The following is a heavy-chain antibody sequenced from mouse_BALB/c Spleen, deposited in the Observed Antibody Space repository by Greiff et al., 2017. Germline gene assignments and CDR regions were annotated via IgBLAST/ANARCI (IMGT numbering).Heavy chain of an antibody. J-gene: IGHJ2*01. Sequence: EVKLMESGPGLVKPSQSLSLTCSVTGYSITSGYYWNWIRQFPGNKLEWMGYISYDGSNNYNPSLKNRISITRDTSKNQFFLKLNSVTTEDTATYYCATQLRPDYFDYWGQGTTLTVSS. V-gene: IGHV3-6*02. CDR3: ATQLRPDYFDY. CDR2: ISYDGSN. D-gene: IGHD1-2*01. CDR1: GYSITSGYY.